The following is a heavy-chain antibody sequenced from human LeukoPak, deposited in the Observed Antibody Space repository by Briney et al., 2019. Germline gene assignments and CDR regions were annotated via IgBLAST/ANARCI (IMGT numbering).Heavy chain of an antibody. J-gene: IGHJ4*02. D-gene: IGHD1-1*01. CDR3: AITTSFTASGYDY. CDR1: GYTFTNYH. Sequence: ASVKVSCKASGYTFTNYHINWVRQATGQGLEWMGWMNPNNGDSGYAQKFQGRVTITRDTSISTSYMELRSLRSDDTAVYFCAITTSFTASGYDYWGQGTLVTVSS. CDR2: MNPNNGDS. V-gene: IGHV1-8*03.